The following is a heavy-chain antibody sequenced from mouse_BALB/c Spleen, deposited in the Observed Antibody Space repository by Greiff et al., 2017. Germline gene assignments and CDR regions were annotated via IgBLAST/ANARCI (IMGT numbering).Heavy chain of an antibody. Sequence: QVQLQQSGPGLVAPSQSLSITCTVSGFSLTSYGVHWVRQPPGKGLEWLGVIWAGGSTNYNSALMSRLSISKDNSKSQVFLKMNSLQTDDTAMYYCARDWDYYGNFGGFAYWGQGTLVTVSA. V-gene: IGHV2-9*02. J-gene: IGHJ3*01. CDR2: IWAGGST. CDR3: ARDWDYYGNFGGFAY. CDR1: GFSLTSYG. D-gene: IGHD2-1*01.